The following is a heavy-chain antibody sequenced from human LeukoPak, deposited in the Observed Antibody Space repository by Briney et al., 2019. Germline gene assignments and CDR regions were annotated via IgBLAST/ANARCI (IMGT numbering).Heavy chain of an antibody. D-gene: IGHD3-10*01. CDR3: AREKYGSGSYSY. J-gene: IGHJ4*02. CDR1: GGSISNGDYY. V-gene: IGHV4-30-4*01. CDR2: IYYSGIT. Sequence: SETLSLTCTVSGGSISNGDYYWTWIRQPPGKGLEWIGYIYYSGITYYNASLKSRVIISVDMSNNQFSLKLSSVTAADMAVYYCAREKYGSGSYSYWGQGTLVTVSS.